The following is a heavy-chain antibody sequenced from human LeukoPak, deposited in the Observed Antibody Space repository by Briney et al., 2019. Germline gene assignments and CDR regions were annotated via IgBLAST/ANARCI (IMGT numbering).Heavy chain of an antibody. CDR3: ARAPYTTTWAAYFDH. V-gene: IGHV3-7*04. CDR1: GFTFSIHW. J-gene: IGHJ4*02. Sequence: PGRSLRLSCAASGFTFSIHWMTWVRQAPGKGLEWVANIKEDGSEQYYVDSVKGRFTISRDNANNSLFLQMNSLRAEDTALYYCARAPYTTTWAAYFDHWGQGTLVTVSS. CDR2: IKEDGSEQ. D-gene: IGHD2-2*02.